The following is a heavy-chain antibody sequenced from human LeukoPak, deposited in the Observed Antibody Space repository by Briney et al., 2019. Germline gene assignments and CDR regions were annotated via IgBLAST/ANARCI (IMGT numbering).Heavy chain of an antibody. V-gene: IGHV4-34*01. CDR3: ARERYSYGYLDWFDP. D-gene: IGHD5-18*01. J-gene: IGHJ5*02. CDR2: INHSGST. Sequence: RPSETLSLTCAVYGGSFSGYYWSWIRQPPGKGLEWIGEINHSGSTNYNPSLKSRVTISVDTSKNQFSLKLSSVTAADTAVYYCARERYSYGYLDWFDPWGQGTPVTVSS. CDR1: GGSFSGYY.